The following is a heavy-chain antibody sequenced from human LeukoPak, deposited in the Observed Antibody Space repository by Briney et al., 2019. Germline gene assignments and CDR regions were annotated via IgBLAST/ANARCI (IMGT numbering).Heavy chain of an antibody. CDR3: ARDRKGFGELFSDY. Sequence: PSETLSLTCTVSGGSISSGGYYWSWIRQHPGKGLEWIGYIYYSGSTYYNPSLKSRVTISVDTSKNQFSLKLSSVTAADTAVYYCARDRKGFGELFSDYWGQGTLVTVSS. CDR2: IYYSGST. CDR1: GGSISSGGYY. J-gene: IGHJ4*02. D-gene: IGHD3-10*01. V-gene: IGHV4-31*03.